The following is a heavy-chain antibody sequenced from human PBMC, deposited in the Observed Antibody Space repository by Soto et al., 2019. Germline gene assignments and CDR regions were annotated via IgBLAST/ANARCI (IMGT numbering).Heavy chain of an antibody. D-gene: IGHD6-19*01. CDR1: GYTFNGYY. CDR3: ARALVAGLLDTEWFEP. CDR2: INPNSGGT. Sequence: GASVKVSCKASGYTFNGYYMYCVRQAPGQGLEWMGWINPNSGGTNYAQKFQGWVTMTRDTSISTAYMELSRLRSDDTAVYYCARALVAGLLDTEWFEPWGQGTLVTVSS. V-gene: IGHV1-2*04. J-gene: IGHJ5*02.